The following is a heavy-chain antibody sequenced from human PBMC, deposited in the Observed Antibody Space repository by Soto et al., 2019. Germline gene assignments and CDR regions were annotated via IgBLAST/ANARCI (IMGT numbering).Heavy chain of an antibody. Sequence: SETLSLTCTVSGGSISSGIYYWSWIRQNPGKGLEWIGHIYYSGSTYYNPSLKSRVSISVDASKNQFSLKLTSVTAADTAVYYCARVARGRVVGATPPCFDYWGQGTLVTVSS. CDR2: IYYSGST. V-gene: IGHV4-31*03. CDR1: GGSISSGIYY. J-gene: IGHJ4*02. D-gene: IGHD1-26*01. CDR3: ARVARGRVVGATPPCFDY.